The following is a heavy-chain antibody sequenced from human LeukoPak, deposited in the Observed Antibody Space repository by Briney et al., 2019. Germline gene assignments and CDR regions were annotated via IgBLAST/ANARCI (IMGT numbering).Heavy chain of an antibody. D-gene: IGHD6-19*01. Sequence: PGRSLRLSCAASGFTFSSYGMHWVRQAPGKGLEWVAVISYDGSNKYYADSVKGRFTISRDNSKNTLYLQMNSLRAEDTAVYYCAKDRVAVAGTFEYLDYWGQGTLVTVSS. J-gene: IGHJ4*02. CDR2: ISYDGSNK. CDR3: AKDRVAVAGTFEYLDY. V-gene: IGHV3-30*18. CDR1: GFTFSSYG.